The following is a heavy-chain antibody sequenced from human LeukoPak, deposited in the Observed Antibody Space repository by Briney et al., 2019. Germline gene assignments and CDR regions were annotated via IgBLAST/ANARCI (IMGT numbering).Heavy chain of an antibody. J-gene: IGHJ4*02. V-gene: IGHV3-30*18. CDR3: AKEYTNAMDYFDY. CDR2: KSYDGRKQ. D-gene: IGHD2-8*01. CDR1: GFTFSSHG. Sequence: GGSPRLSCTASGFTFSSHGMHWVRQAPGKGLEWVAVKSYDGRKQYYADSVKGRFTISRDNSKNTLYLQMNSLRAEDTAVYYCAKEYTNAMDYFDYWGQGALVTVSS.